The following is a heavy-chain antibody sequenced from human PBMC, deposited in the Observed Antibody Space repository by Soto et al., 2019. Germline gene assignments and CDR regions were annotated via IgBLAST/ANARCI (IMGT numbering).Heavy chain of an antibody. CDR3: AKNRCGGVCYSLAAGTRVDP. Sequence: EEQLLESGGGLVQPGGSLRLSCVASGFTFSGYVMSWVRQAPGKGLEWISIISGSGHSTYYADSVKGRFTISRANSKKTVLAQSARVRAADTAVYYCAKNRCGGVCYSLAAGTRVDPPGQCTLVTVSS. D-gene: IGHD2-21*02. CDR1: GFTFSGYV. V-gene: IGHV3-23*01. CDR2: ISGSGHST. J-gene: IGHJ5*02.